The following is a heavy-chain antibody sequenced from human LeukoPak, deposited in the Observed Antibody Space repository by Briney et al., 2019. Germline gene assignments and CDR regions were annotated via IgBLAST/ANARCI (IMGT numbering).Heavy chain of an antibody. CDR1: GGSISSSSYY. V-gene: IGHV4-39*07. J-gene: IGHJ5*02. CDR2: INHSGST. D-gene: IGHD1-26*01. Sequence: SETLSLTCTVSGGSISSSSYYWGWIRQPPGKGLEWIGEINHSGSTNYNPSLKSRVTISVDTSKNQFSLKLSSVTAADTAVYYCARGSGSYSRRKYNWFDPWGQGTLVTVSS. CDR3: ARGSGSYSRRKYNWFDP.